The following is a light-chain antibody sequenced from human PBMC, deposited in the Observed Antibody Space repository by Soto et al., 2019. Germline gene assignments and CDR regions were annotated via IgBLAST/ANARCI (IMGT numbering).Light chain of an antibody. J-gene: IGKJ2*01. CDR3: QQYNNWPLT. CDR2: GAS. CDR1: QSVSSN. Sequence: EIVMTQSPATLSVSPGERATLSCRASQSVSSNLAWYQQKPGQAPRPLIYGASTRATGIPARFSGSGSGTEVTLTISSLQSEDFAIYYCQQYNNWPLTFGQGTKLEIK. V-gene: IGKV3-15*01.